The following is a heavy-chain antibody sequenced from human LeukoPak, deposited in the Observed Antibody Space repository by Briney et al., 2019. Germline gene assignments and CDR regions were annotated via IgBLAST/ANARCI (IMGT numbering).Heavy chain of an antibody. V-gene: IGHV3-23*01. J-gene: IGHJ4*02. CDR1: GFTFSSYA. D-gene: IGHD3-22*01. Sequence: GGSLRLSCAASGFTFSSYATSWVRQAPGKGLEWVSAISGSGGSTYYADSVKGRFTISRDNSKNTLYLQMNSLRAEDTAVYYCAKDRTHSSGFHSYWGQGTLVTVSS. CDR2: ISGSGGST. CDR3: AKDRTHSSGFHSY.